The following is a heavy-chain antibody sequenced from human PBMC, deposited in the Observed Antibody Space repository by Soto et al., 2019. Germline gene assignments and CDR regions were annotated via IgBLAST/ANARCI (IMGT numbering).Heavy chain of an antibody. J-gene: IGHJ3*02. CDR3: ARAYESSGYHDALDI. D-gene: IGHD3-22*01. CDR2: ISGSGGAT. Sequence: PGGSLRLSCAASGFTFTSFAVSWVRQAPGKGLEWVSAISGSGGATYYADSVKGRFTISRDNSKNTLYLQMNSLRAEDTAVYYCARAYESSGYHDALDIWGQGTMVTVSS. V-gene: IGHV3-23*01. CDR1: GFTFTSFA.